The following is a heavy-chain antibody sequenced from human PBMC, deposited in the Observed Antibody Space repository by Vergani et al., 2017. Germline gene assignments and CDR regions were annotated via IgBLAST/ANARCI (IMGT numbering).Heavy chain of an antibody. V-gene: IGHV4-59*01. D-gene: IGHD1-14*01. CDR1: GGSLSGYY. CDR2: VEDSGYF. CDR3: ARSIVSRNPPDYFDN. J-gene: IGHJ4*02. Sequence: QVQLQESGPGLVRPSATLSLTCTVSGGSLSGYYWNWIRQTPGAGLEWIGYVEDSGYFNYNPSLTTRVSMSSDTSNNHFSLMLSSVTVADTAVYYCARSIVSRNPPDYFDNWGQGTLVTVSS.